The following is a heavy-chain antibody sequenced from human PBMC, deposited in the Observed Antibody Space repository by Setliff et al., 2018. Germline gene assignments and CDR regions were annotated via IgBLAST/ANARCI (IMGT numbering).Heavy chain of an antibody. J-gene: IGHJ4*01. D-gene: IGHD3-10*01. CDR3: ARGYYNGRGYYYLPCSFDS. CDR1: DGSLYSGNYY. CDR2: IHGTEGT. Sequence: SDGSLYSGNYYWTWIRQPAGKALEWIGHIHGTEGTHYNPSLESRVTISRDKSPNQFSLMLRSVTAADTALYYCARGYYNGRGYYYLPCSFDSWGRGTLVTSPQ. V-gene: IGHV4-61*09.